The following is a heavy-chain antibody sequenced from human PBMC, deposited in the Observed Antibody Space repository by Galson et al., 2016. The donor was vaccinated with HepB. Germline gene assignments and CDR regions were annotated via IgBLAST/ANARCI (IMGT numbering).Heavy chain of an antibody. CDR3: VRQSSSSWGAYFYYGMDV. CDR2: INYSGST. J-gene: IGHJ6*02. D-gene: IGHD6-13*01. CDR1: GGSISSSSYF. V-gene: IGHV4-39*01. Sequence: ETLSLTCPVSGGSISSSSYFWGWIRQPPGKGLEWIASINYSGSTYYNPSLQSRVTISVDTFKNHFSLKVSSVTAADTAVYYCVRQSSSSWGAYFYYGMDVWGQGTTVTVPS.